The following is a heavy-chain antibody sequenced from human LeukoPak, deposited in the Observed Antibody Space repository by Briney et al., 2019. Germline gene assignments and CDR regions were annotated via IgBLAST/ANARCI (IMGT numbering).Heavy chain of an antibody. CDR3: ARGFYGSGSTLID. J-gene: IGHJ4*02. Sequence: GGSLRLSCAPSGFTFSSYGMNWVRQAPGKGLEWVSSITSSSSYIYYADSVKGRFTISRDNAKNSLNLQMNSLRAEDTAVYYCARGFYGSGSTLIDWGQGTLVTVSS. D-gene: IGHD3-10*01. CDR1: GFTFSSYG. V-gene: IGHV3-21*06. CDR2: ITSSSSYI.